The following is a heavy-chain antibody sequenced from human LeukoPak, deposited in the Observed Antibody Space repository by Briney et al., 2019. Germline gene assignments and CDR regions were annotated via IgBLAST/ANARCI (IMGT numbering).Heavy chain of an antibody. CDR2: IYYTGST. CDR1: GGSISTYY. CDR3: ARGRYSGGWYDY. V-gene: IGHV4-59*01. Sequence: SETLSLTCTVSGGSISTYYWSWIRQPPGKGLEYIAYIYYTGSTDYNPSLKSRVSISVDTSKNQFSLEPNSVTAADTAVYYCARGRYSGGWYDYWGQGTLVTVSS. J-gene: IGHJ4*02. D-gene: IGHD6-19*01.